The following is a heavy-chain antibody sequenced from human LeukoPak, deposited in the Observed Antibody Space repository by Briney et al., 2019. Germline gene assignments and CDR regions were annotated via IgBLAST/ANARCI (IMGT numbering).Heavy chain of an antibody. CDR2: ISSSSSYI. V-gene: IGHV3-21*01. CDR1: GFTFSSYW. CDR3: ARGGGRNTTMVWAFDY. Sequence: GGSLRLSCAASGFTFSSYWMHWVRQAPGKGLEWVSSISSSSSYIYYADSVKGRFTISRDNAKNSLYLQMNSLRAEDTAVYYCARGGGRNTTMVWAFDYWGQGTLVTASS. J-gene: IGHJ4*02. D-gene: IGHD5-18*01.